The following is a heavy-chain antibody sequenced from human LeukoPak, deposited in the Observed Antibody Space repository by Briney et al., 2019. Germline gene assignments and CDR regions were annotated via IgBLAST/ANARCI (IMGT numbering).Heavy chain of an antibody. J-gene: IGHJ6*02. V-gene: IGHV1-18*01. CDR2: ISAYNGNT. Sequence: GASVKVSCKASGYTFTSYGISWVRQAPGQGLGWMGWISAYNGNTNYAQKLQGRVTMTTDTSTSTAYMELRSLRSDDTAVYYCARGNFRLQYPYYYYGMDVWGQGTTVTVSS. D-gene: IGHD4-11*01. CDR1: GYTFTSYG. CDR3: ARGNFRLQYPYYYYGMDV.